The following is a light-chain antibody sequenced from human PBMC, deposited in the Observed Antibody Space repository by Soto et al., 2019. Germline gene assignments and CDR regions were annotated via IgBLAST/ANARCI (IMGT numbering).Light chain of an antibody. CDR1: SSDVGGYNY. CDR2: DVS. V-gene: IGLV2-14*01. J-gene: IGLJ3*02. Sequence: QSALTQPASVSGSPGQSITISCTGTSSDVGGYNYVSWYQQHPGKAPKLMIYDVSNRPSGVSNRFSGSKSGNTASLTISGLQAEDEAVYYCSSYTSSSTWVFGGGTKLPVL. CDR3: SSYTSSSTWV.